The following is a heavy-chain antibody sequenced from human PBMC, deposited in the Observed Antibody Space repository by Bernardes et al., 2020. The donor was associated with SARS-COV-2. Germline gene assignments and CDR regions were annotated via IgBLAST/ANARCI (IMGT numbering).Heavy chain of an antibody. D-gene: IGHD5-12*01. V-gene: IGHV3-64*02. CDR2: ISSNGGST. Sequence: GGSLRLSCAASGFTFSDYSMHWVRQAPGKGLEYVSVISSNGGSTWYADSVKGRFTISRDNSNNTVYLQMGRLRADDTAVYYCARSVFGGYDFLYWGQGTLVTVSS. CDR1: GFTFSDYS. CDR3: ARSVFGGYDFLY. J-gene: IGHJ4*02.